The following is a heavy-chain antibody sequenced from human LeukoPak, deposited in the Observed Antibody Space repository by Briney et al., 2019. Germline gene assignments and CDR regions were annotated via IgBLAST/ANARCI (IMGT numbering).Heavy chain of an antibody. CDR2: INPNSGGA. Sequence: ASVKVSCKASGYTFTGYYMHWVRQAPGQGLEWMGWINPNSGGANYAQKFQGRVTMTRDTSISTVYMELSRLRSDDTAVYYCARCEEWELSIYYGMDVWGQGTTVTVSS. CDR1: GYTFTGYY. D-gene: IGHD1-26*01. V-gene: IGHV1-2*02. CDR3: ARCEEWELSIYYGMDV. J-gene: IGHJ6*02.